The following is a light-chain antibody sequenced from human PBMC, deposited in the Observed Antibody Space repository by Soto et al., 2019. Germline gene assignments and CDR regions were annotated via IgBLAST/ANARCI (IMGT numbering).Light chain of an antibody. CDR3: QQSYSSPPWT. Sequence: EIQMGQEPSSLCASVEDRVTISCRASQSISTYLNWYQQKPGTAPRLLIYRASSVKSGVPPRFSGSGSGRDFTLTISSLRPDDIATYFCQQSYSSPPWTFGQGTNVDIK. J-gene: IGKJ1*01. V-gene: IGKV1-39*01. CDR1: QSISTY. CDR2: RAS.